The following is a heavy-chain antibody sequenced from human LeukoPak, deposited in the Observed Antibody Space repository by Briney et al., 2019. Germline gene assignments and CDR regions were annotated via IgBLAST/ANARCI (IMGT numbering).Heavy chain of an antibody. J-gene: IGHJ4*02. CDR1: GFTFSSYA. D-gene: IGHD5-18*01. CDR2: ISGSGGST. V-gene: IGHV3-23*01. CDR3: AKDYEDTDTYIDY. Sequence: GGSLRLSCAASGFTFSSYAMSWVRQAPGKGLEWVSAISGSGGSTYYADSVKGRFTISRDNSKNTLYLQMNSLGAEDTAVYYCAKDYEDTDTYIDYWGQGTLVTVSS.